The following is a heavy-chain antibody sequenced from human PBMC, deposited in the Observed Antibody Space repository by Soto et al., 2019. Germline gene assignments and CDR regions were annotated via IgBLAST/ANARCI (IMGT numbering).Heavy chain of an antibody. CDR1: GFSLSTSGVG. V-gene: IGHV2-5*02. J-gene: IGHJ4*02. D-gene: IGHD2-15*01. CDR2: IYWDDDK. CDR3: AHRRSYCSGGRCYAGFDY. Sequence: KESGPTLVKPTQTLTLTCTFSGFSLSTSGVGVGWIRQPPGKALEWLALIYWDDDKRYSPSLKSRLTITKDTSKNQVVLTMTNVDPVDTATYFCAHRRSYCSGGRCYAGFDYWGQGTLVTVSS.